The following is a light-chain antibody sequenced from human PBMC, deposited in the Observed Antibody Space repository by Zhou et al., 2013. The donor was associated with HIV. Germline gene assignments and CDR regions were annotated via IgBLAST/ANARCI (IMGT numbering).Light chain of an antibody. CDR3: MQALETPRT. J-gene: IGKJ1*01. CDR1: QSLLHRTGYNY. Sequence: DIVMTQTPLSLPVTPGEPASISCTSSQSLLHRTGYNYLAWYLQKPGQSPQLLMYLGSNRASGVPDRFSGSGSGTDFTLKVSRVEAEDVGVYYCMQALETPRTFGQGTKVEI. V-gene: IGKV2-28*01. CDR2: LGS.